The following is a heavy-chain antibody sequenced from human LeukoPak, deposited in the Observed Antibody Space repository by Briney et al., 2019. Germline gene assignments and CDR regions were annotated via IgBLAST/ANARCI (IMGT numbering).Heavy chain of an antibody. J-gene: IGHJ4*02. CDR3: AREAGSGTYYDFDY. CDR1: GYSITSGYY. Sequence: PSETLSLTCSVSGYSITSGYYWGWIRQPPGKGLEWIGTIYHSGSTYYNPSLKSRVTISVDTSKNQFSLKLTSVTAADTAVYYCAREAGSGTYYDFDYWGQGTLVTVSS. V-gene: IGHV4-38-2*02. CDR2: IYHSGST. D-gene: IGHD3-10*01.